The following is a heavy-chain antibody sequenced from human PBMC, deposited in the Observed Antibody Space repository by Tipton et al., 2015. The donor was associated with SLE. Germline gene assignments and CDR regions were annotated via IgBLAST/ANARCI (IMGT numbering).Heavy chain of an antibody. Sequence: GSLRLSCAASGFTFSSYWMSWVRQAPGTGLEWVANIKQDGSEKYYVDSVKGRFTISRDNAKNSLYLQMSSLRAEDTAVYYCARGIAAAGYDAFDIWGQGTMVTVSS. CDR2: IKQDGSEK. V-gene: IGHV3-7*01. J-gene: IGHJ3*02. CDR3: ARGIAAAGYDAFDI. D-gene: IGHD6-13*01. CDR1: GFTFSSYW.